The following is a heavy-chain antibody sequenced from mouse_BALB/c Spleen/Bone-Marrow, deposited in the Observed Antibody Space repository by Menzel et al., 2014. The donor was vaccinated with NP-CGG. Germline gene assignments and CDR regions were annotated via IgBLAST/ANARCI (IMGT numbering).Heavy chain of an antibody. D-gene: IGHD1-2*01. J-gene: IGHJ4*01. CDR3: ARDYGYGAMDY. Sequence: VQLKESGGGLVQPGGSRKLSCAASGFTFSNFGMHWVRQAPEKGLEWVAYISSDSTIYYADTVRGRFTISRDNPTNTLFLQMASLRSEDTAMYYCARDYGYGAMDYWGQGTSVTVSS. CDR2: ISSDSTI. V-gene: IGHV5-17*02. CDR1: GFTFSNFG.